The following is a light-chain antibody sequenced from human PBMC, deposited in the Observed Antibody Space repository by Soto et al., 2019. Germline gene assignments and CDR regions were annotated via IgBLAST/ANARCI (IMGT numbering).Light chain of an antibody. Sequence: DIQMTQSPSSLSASVGDRVTITCRASQSISSYLNWYQQKPGKAPKLLIYAASSLQSGVPSRFSGSGSGTEFTLTISSLQPDDFATYYCQQYYSYPRTFGQGTKVHIK. CDR3: QQYYSYPRT. CDR1: QSISSY. J-gene: IGKJ1*01. V-gene: IGKV1-39*01. CDR2: AAS.